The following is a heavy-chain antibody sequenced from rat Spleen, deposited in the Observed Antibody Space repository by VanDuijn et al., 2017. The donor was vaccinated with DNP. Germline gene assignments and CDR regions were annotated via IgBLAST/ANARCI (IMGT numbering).Heavy chain of an antibody. V-gene: IGHV2S8*01. CDR1: GFSLSSYG. J-gene: IGHJ3*01. D-gene: IGHD1-12*02. CDR2: ISSGGST. Sequence: QVQLIESGPGLVQPSQTLSLTCIVSGFSLSSYGVSWVRQPPGKGLEWIAAISSGGSTYYNSALKSRLSISRDTSKSQVFLKINSRQTEDTAMYFCARGYYYDGGYIWFAYWGQGTLVTVSS. CDR3: ARGYYYDGGYIWFAY.